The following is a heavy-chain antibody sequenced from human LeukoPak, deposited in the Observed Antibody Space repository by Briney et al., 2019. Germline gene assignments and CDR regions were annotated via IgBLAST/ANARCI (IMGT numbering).Heavy chain of an antibody. D-gene: IGHD3-16*01. CDR1: GGSVTSGTYH. CDR3: ARDHYYDGRGQFDP. Sequence: SGTLSLTCSVSGGSVTSGTYHWGWIRQPPGKGLEWIGSVYFDGGTHYNPSLQSRVTISVDTSKNQFSLRLSSVTAADTALYYCARDHYYDGRGQFDPWGQGTLVTVSS. CDR2: VYFDGGT. J-gene: IGHJ5*02. V-gene: IGHV4-39*07.